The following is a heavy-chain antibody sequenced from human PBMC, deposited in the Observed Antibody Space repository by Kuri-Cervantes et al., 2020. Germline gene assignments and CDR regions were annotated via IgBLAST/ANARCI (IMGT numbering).Heavy chain of an antibody. CDR2: IKEDGSER. CDR1: RFTFSSYW. CDR3: AKGRSQWLDYGMDV. J-gene: IGHJ6*02. D-gene: IGHD6-19*01. Sequence: GGSLRLSCVASRFTFSSYWMSWVRQAPGKGLEWVANIKEDGSERYYVDSVKGRFTISRDNSKNTLYLQMNSLRAEDTAVYYCAKGRSQWLDYGMDVWGQGTTVTVSS. V-gene: IGHV3-7*03.